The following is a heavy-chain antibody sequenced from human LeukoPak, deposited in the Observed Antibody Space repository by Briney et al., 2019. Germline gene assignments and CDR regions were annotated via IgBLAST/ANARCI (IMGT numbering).Heavy chain of an antibody. CDR3: ARDRGYSGSYP. J-gene: IGHJ5*02. CDR2: ISYSGSA. D-gene: IGHD1-26*01. Sequence: PSETLSLTCTVSGGSISSYYWGWVRQPPGKGLEWIGSISYSGSAYYNPSLKSRVTILGDTSKNQFSLNLSSVTAADTAVYYCARDRGYSGSYPWGQGTLVTVSS. V-gene: IGHV4-59*12. CDR1: GGSISSYY.